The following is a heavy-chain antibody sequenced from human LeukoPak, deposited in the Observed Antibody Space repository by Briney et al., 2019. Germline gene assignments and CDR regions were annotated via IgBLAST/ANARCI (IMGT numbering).Heavy chain of an antibody. CDR1: GFTFRRYW. J-gene: IGHJ5*02. Sequence: GGSLRLSCAASGFTFRRYWMSWVRQAPGKGLEWVANINQDGSEKNYVDSVKGRFTISRDNAKNSLYLQMNSLRAEDTAVYYCAASSTSAPNWFDPWGQGTLVTVSS. CDR2: INQDGSEK. D-gene: IGHD2-2*01. V-gene: IGHV3-7*01. CDR3: AASSTSAPNWFDP.